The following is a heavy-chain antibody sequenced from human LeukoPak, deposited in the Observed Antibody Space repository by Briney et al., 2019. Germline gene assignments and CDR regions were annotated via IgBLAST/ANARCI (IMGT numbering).Heavy chain of an antibody. Sequence: SQTLSLTCAISGDSVSSNSVAWNWIRQSPSRGLEWLGRTYYRSKWYNDYAVSVKSRITINPDTSKNQFSLQLNSVTPEDTAVYYCARIYDFWSGYRRHYFDYWGQGTLVTVSS. V-gene: IGHV6-1*01. CDR1: GDSVSSNSVA. J-gene: IGHJ4*02. CDR2: TYYRSKWYN. CDR3: ARIYDFWSGYRRHYFDY. D-gene: IGHD3-3*01.